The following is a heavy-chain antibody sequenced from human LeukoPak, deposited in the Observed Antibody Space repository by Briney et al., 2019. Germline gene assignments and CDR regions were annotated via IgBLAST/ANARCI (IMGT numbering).Heavy chain of an antibody. CDR2: IHHSGST. CDR3: ARTFDFWSGSPLFDY. Sequence: SETLSLTCTVSGGSITSSYWSWIRQPPGKGLEWTVYIHHSGSTNYNPSLKSRVTISLNTSKNQFSLKLSSVTAADSAIYYCARTFDFWSGSPLFDYWGQGTLVTVSS. CDR1: GGSITSSY. D-gene: IGHD3-3*01. J-gene: IGHJ4*02. V-gene: IGHV4-59*01.